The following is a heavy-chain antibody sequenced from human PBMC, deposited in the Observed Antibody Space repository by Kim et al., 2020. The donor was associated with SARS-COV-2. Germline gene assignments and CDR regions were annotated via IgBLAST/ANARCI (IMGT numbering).Heavy chain of an antibody. D-gene: IGHD6-19*01. V-gene: IGHV5-51*01. CDR3: ARHSGGTKSSGLSYYYGMDV. CDR1: GYSFTSYW. CDR2: IYPGDSDT. Sequence: GESLKISCKGSGYSFTSYWIGWVRQMPGKGLEWMGIIYPGDSDTRYSPSFQGQVTISADKSISTAYLQWSSLKASDTAMYYCARHSGGTKSSGLSYYYGMDVWGQGTTVTVSS. J-gene: IGHJ6*02.